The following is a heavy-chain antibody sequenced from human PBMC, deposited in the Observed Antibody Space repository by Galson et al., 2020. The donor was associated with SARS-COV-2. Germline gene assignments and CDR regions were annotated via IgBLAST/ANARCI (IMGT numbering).Heavy chain of an antibody. V-gene: IGHV3-9*01. D-gene: IGHD6-19*01. J-gene: IGHJ4*02. CDR2: ISWNSGST. CDR3: IAVAGYIDY. CDR1: GFTFDEYA. Sequence: GKSLRLSCAASGFTFDEYAMHWVRPAPGKGLEWVSGISWNSGSTGYADSVKSRFTISRDNAKNSLYLQMNSLRAEDTALYYCIAVAGYIDYWGQETLVIVAS.